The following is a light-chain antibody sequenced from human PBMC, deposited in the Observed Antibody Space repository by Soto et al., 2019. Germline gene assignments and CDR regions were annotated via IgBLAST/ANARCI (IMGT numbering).Light chain of an antibody. CDR2: NVY. J-gene: IGLJ1*01. CDR3: SAYTVSRTYV. CDR1: SSDVGAYNF. Sequence: QSVLTQPASVSGYPGQSITISCTGTSSDVGAYNFVSWHQQHPGKAPKLMIYNVYDRPSGISYRFSGSKSGNTASLTISGLQGEDEADYYCSAYTVSRTYVFGTGTRSPS. V-gene: IGLV2-14*03.